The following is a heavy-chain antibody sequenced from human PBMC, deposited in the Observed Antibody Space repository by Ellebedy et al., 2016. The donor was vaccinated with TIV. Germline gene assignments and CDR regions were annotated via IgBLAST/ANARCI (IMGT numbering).Heavy chain of an antibody. Sequence: GESLKISCAASGFTVSTNYMNWVRQAPGKGLEWVSIISSAGSTYYADSVKGRFTISKDNSKNTLNLQMTSPRAEDTAVYYCARASFYDVDLSGWYFDIWGRGTLVTVSS. CDR1: GFTVSTNY. J-gene: IGHJ2*01. CDR2: ISSAGST. V-gene: IGHV3-66*01. CDR3: ARASFYDVDLSGWYFDI. D-gene: IGHD3-10*02.